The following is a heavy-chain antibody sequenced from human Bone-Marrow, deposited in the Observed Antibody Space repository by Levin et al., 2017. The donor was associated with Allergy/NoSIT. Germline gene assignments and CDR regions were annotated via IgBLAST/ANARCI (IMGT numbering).Heavy chain of an antibody. Sequence: PSETLSLTCEASGFDFHIYIMNWVRQAPGKGLEWLSSITTGSNYKYYVDSVRGRFVISRDNGRNSLYLQMNSLRAEDTAVYYCARSHPLTGTTHFSYQDGMDVWGQGTTVTVSS. D-gene: IGHD1/OR15-1a*01. V-gene: IGHV3-21*01. CDR1: GFDFHIYI. CDR3: ARSHPLTGTTHFSYQDGMDV. J-gene: IGHJ6*02. CDR2: ITTGSNYK.